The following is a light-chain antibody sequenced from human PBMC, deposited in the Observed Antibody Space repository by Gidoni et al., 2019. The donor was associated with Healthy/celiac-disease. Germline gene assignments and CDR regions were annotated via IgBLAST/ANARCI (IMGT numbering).Light chain of an antibody. V-gene: IGKV1-39*01. J-gene: IGKJ2*01. Sequence: DVQMQQSPSSLSASVGDRVTITCRASQSISSYLNWYQQKPGKSPKLLIYAASSLQSGVPSRFSSSGSGTDFTLTISSLQPEDFATYYCQQSYSTPYTFGQGTKLEIK. CDR1: QSISSY. CDR3: QQSYSTPYT. CDR2: AAS.